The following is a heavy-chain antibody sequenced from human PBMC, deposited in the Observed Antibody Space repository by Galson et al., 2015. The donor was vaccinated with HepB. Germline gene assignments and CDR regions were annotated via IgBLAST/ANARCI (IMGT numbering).Heavy chain of an antibody. J-gene: IGHJ5*02. D-gene: IGHD6-19*01. V-gene: IGHV4-59*08. CDR1: GASINNYY. CDR2: MSDSGST. CDR3: ARLGSGWFDAWFDP. Sequence: SETLSLTCVVSGASINNYYWSWIRQPPGKGLEWIGHMSDSGSTNDNPSLKNRVTISVDTSKNQFSLKLSSVTAADTAMYFCARLGSGWFDAWFDPWGQGILVTVSS.